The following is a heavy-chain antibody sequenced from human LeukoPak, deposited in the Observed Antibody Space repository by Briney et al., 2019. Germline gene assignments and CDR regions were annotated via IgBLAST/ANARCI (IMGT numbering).Heavy chain of an antibody. CDR2: IWYDGSNK. Sequence: GGSLRLSCAASGFTFSSYGMHWVRQAPGKGLEWVAVIWYDGSNKYYADSVKGRFTISRDNSKDTLYLQMNSLRAEDTAVYYCARGNYYDSSGYYQSDYWGQGTLVTVSS. CDR1: GFTFSSYG. D-gene: IGHD3-22*01. CDR3: ARGNYYDSSGYYQSDY. V-gene: IGHV3-33*01. J-gene: IGHJ4*02.